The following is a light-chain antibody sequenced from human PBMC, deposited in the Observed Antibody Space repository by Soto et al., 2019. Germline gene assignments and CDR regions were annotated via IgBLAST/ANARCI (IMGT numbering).Light chain of an antibody. CDR2: AVT. V-gene: IGLV2-14*01. CDR3: SSYTSSSTL. CDR1: SSDVGGYNY. Sequence: QSALTQPASVSGSPGQSITISCTGTSSDVGGYNYASWYQQHPGKAPKLMIYAVTDRPSGVSSRFSGSKSGNTASLTISGLQAEDEADYYCSSYTSSSTLFGTGTKDTVL. J-gene: IGLJ1*01.